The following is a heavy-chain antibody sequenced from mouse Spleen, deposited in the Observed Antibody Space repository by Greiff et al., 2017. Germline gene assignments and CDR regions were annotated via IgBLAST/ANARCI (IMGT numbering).Heavy chain of an antibody. CDR2: ISYDGSN. D-gene: IGHD2-13*01. Sequence: EVKLQESGPGLVKPSQSLSLTCSVTGYSITSGYYWXWIRQFPGNKLEWMGYISYDGSNNYNPSLKNRISITRDTSKNQFFLKLNSVTTEDTATYYCARGVTLYAMDYWGQGTSVTVSS. CDR1: GYSITSGYY. V-gene: IGHV3-6*01. CDR3: ARGVTLYAMDY. J-gene: IGHJ4*01.